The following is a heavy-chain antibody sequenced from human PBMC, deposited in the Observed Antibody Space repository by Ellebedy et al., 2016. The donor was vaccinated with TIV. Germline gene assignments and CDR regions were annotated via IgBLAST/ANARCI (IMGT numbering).Heavy chain of an antibody. D-gene: IGHD5-12*01. V-gene: IGHV1-18*01. CDR3: ARDMVQGMVARYLWFDY. Sequence: ASVKVSCKASGYAFASYGISWVRQAPGQGLEWMGWISAYTGNTNYAQKFQGRVSMTIDTSTSTAYMELRSLRSDDTAVYYCARDMVQGMVARYLWFDYWGQGTLVTVSS. J-gene: IGHJ4*02. CDR1: GYAFASYG. CDR2: ISAYTGNT.